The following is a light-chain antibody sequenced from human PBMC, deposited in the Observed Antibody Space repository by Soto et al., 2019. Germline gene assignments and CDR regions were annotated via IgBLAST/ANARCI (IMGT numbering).Light chain of an antibody. V-gene: IGKV1-39*01. CDR3: KQSKSFPLT. J-gene: IGKJ4*01. CDR1: QSISSY. Sequence: DIQMTQSPSSLSASVGDRVTITCRASQSISSYLNWYQQKPGKAPKLLIYAASNLRSGVPSRFSGSGYGTDFSLIISSLQPEDLATYYCKQSKSFPLTFGGGTKVDIK. CDR2: AAS.